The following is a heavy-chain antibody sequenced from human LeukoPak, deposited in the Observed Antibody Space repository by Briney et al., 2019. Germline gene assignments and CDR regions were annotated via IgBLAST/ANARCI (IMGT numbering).Heavy chain of an antibody. CDR3: ARDISGSGSYPDF. V-gene: IGHV3-33*01. Sequence: GRSLTLSCAPSGLSFNTYAMHWVRQAPGQGLEWVALIWHDGSHKFYSKSVRGQFTISRDNSKNTVYLQMNNLRPEDTAVYYCARDISGSGSYPDFWGQGTLVTVSS. J-gene: IGHJ4*02. CDR1: GLSFNTYA. D-gene: IGHD3-10*01. CDR2: IWHDGSHK.